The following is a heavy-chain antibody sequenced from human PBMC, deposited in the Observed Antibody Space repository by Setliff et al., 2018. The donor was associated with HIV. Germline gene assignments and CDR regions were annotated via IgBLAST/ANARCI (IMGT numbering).Heavy chain of an antibody. CDR2: IYYSGST. Sequence: KPSETLSLTCTVSGDSISSYYWTWIRQPPGKGLEWIGYIYYSGSTYYNPSLKSRITISVDTSKNQFSLRLSSVTAADTAVYYCARSGSSSPYYFDYWGQGTLVTVSS. J-gene: IGHJ4*02. CDR1: GDSISSYY. CDR3: ARSGSSSPYYFDY. V-gene: IGHV4-59*12. D-gene: IGHD6-6*01.